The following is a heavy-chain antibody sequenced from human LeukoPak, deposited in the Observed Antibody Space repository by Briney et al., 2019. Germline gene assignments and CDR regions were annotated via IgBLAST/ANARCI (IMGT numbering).Heavy chain of an antibody. CDR3: AREETGNTPFDS. CDR1: GGSISGSY. D-gene: IGHD4-23*01. V-gene: IGHV4-59*01. CDR2: LYNSGST. J-gene: IGHJ4*02. Sequence: SETLSLTCTVSGGSISGSYWSWIRQPPGKSLEWIGYLYNSGSTYFNPSLRSRVTISVDTSKNQFSLRLTSVTAADTAVYYCAREETGNTPFDSWGQGTLVTVSS.